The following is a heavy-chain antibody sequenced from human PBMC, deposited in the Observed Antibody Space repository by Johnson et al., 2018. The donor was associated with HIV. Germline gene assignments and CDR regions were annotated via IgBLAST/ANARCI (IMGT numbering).Heavy chain of an antibody. D-gene: IGHD2-2*01. Sequence: QVQLVESGGGVVQPGRSLRLSCAASGFTFSSYAMHWVRQAPGKGLEWVAVISYDGSIKYYADSVKGRFTISRDNSKNTLYLQMNSQRAEDTAVYYCARDRCSSTSCSDAFDIWGQGTMVTVSS. J-gene: IGHJ3*02. CDR3: ARDRCSSTSCSDAFDI. CDR1: GFTFSSYA. CDR2: ISYDGSIK. V-gene: IGHV3-30*04.